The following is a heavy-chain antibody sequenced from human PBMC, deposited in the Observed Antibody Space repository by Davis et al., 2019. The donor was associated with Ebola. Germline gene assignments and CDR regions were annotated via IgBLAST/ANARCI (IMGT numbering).Heavy chain of an antibody. V-gene: IGHV4-38-2*01. CDR2: IYHSGST. J-gene: IGHJ4*02. D-gene: IGHD2-2*01. Sequence: PSETLSLTCGVSGYSISSGYYWDWIRQSPGKGLEWIGSIYHSGSTYYNPSHKSRITISVDMAKNQFSLMLTSVTAAATAVYFCARGGSTSHFDYWGPGTLVTVSS. CDR3: ARGGSTSHFDY. CDR1: GYSISSGYY.